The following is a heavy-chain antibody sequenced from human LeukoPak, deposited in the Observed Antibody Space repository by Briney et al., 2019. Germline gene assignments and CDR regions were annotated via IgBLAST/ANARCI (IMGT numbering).Heavy chain of an antibody. V-gene: IGHV4-59*01. Sequence: PSETLSLTCTVSGGSISSYYWSWIRQPPGKGLEWLGFIYYTGNTKYNPSLNSRLTMSVDTSRNQFSLRLSSVTAADTAVYYCARHFGSGTYPLDYWGQGTLATVSS. J-gene: IGHJ4*02. CDR1: GGSISSYY. D-gene: IGHD3-10*01. CDR3: ARHFGSGTYPLDY. CDR2: IYYTGNT.